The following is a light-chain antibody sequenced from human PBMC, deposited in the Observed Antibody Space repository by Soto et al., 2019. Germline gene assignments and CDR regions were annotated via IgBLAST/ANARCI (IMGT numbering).Light chain of an antibody. V-gene: IGKV3-15*01. CDR3: QQYANWWA. CDR1: QSIGGS. Sequence: EIVMTQSPATLSVSPGERVTLSCRASQSIGGSLAWYQQKPGQAPRLLIYGTSNRATGVPARFSGSGSGTDFTLTISSLQSEDVVVYYCQQYANWWAFGQGTKVEIK. CDR2: GTS. J-gene: IGKJ1*01.